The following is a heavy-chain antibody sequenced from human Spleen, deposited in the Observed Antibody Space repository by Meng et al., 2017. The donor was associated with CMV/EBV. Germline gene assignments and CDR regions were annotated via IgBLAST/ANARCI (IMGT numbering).Heavy chain of an antibody. V-gene: IGHV3-33*06. Sequence: AASGFSFDSYVMLWVRQAPGKGLEWVAVIWWDGSNQFYADSVKGRFTISRDNSKNTVYLQLNSLRGEDTAVYYCAKDYYGSGSPIDSWGQGTLVTVSS. CDR3: AKDYYGSGSPIDS. CDR2: IWWDGSNQ. CDR1: GFSFDSYV. J-gene: IGHJ4*02. D-gene: IGHD3-10*01.